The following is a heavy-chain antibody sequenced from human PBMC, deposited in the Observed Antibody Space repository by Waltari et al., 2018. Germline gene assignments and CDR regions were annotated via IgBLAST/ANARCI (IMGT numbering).Heavy chain of an antibody. V-gene: IGHV1-69*08. D-gene: IGHD4-17*01. CDR1: GGTFSSYT. J-gene: IGHJ6*02. CDR2: IIPSLGKA. CDR3: ARVGGPMTTGGTYYYYGMDV. Sequence: QVQLVQSGAEVKKPGSSVKVSCKASGGTFSSYTISWVRQAPGQGLEWRGRIIPSLGKANYAQKCHGRVTITADKSTSTAYMELSSLRSEDTAVYYCARVGGPMTTGGTYYYYGMDVWGQGTTVTVSS.